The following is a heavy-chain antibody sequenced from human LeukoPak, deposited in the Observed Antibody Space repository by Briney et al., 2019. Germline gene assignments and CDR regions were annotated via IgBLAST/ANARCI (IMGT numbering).Heavy chain of an antibody. CDR1: GFTFDDYA. J-gene: IGHJ2*01. Sequence: GGSLRLSCAASGFTFDDYAMHWVRQAPGKGLEWVSIIAGNNSPTFYADSVEGRFTISRDNSKNMGYLQMNSLRVEDSGVYFCARGATRATRHFDVWGRGTLVTVSS. V-gene: IGHV3-20*04. CDR2: IAGNNSPT. D-gene: IGHD2-2*01. CDR3: ARGATRATRHFDV.